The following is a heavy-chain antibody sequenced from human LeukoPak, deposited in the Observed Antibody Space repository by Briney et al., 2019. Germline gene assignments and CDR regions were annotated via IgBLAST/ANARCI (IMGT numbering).Heavy chain of an antibody. V-gene: IGHV4-34*01. CDR2: INHSGAT. D-gene: IGHD3-10*01. J-gene: IGHJ6*02. CDR1: GGSFSDYY. CDR3: ARRVRGVIISLYYYNGMDV. Sequence: SETLSLTCAVYGGSFSDYYWTWIRQSPGKGLEWIGEINHSGATDYNPSLKSRVTTSVDTSKNQFSLKVRSVTAADTAVYYCARRVRGVIISLYYYNGMDVWGQGTTVTVSS.